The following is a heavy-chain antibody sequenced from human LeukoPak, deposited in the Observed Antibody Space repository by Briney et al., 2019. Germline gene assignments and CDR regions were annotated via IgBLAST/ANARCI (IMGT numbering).Heavy chain of an antibody. V-gene: IGHV3-74*01. Sequence: GGSLRLSCAASGFTFSSYWMHWVRQAPGKGLVWVSRINSDGRSTSYADSVKGRFTISRDNAKNTLYRQMNSLRAEDTAVYYCARGEYSSSWYVYYYSYGMDVWGQGTTVTVSS. CDR1: GFTFSSYW. D-gene: IGHD6-13*01. CDR2: INSDGRST. J-gene: IGHJ6*02. CDR3: ARGEYSSSWYVYYYSYGMDV.